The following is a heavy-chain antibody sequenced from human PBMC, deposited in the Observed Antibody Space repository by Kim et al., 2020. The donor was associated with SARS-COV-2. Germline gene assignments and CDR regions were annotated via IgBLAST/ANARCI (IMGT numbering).Heavy chain of an antibody. Sequence: SETLSLTCAVYGGSFSGYYWSWIRQPPGKGLEWIGEINHSGSTNYNPSLKSRVTISVDTSKNQFSLKLSSVTAADTAVYYCARGLRRIAQIGYWGQGTLVTVSS. D-gene: IGHD6-13*01. CDR1: GGSFSGYY. CDR2: INHSGST. CDR3: ARGLRRIAQIGY. J-gene: IGHJ4*02. V-gene: IGHV4-34*01.